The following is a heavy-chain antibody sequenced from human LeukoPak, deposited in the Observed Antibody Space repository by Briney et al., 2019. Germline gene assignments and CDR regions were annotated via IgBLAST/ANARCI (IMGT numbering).Heavy chain of an antibody. CDR2: FDDGANT. Sequence: SDTLSLSWSFADSSISSCYWSWIQKPAGKVLEWIGNFDDGANTSYNPSLKGRVTISADTSKNPFSLQLTSLTAADTAMYYCARLHASTLPDFYYWGQGTLVTVSS. J-gene: IGHJ4*02. CDR1: DSSISSCY. D-gene: IGHD2-2*01. CDR3: ARLHASTLPDFYY. V-gene: IGHV4-59*08.